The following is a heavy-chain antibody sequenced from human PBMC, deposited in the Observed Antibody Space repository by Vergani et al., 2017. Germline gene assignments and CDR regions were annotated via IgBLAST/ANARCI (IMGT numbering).Heavy chain of an antibody. CDR3: AKDSYYYDSSGQSWGEYYFDY. CDR2: ISSDGSNK. V-gene: IGHV3-30*18. CDR1: GFTFSSYG. D-gene: IGHD3-22*01. J-gene: IGHJ4*02. Sequence: QVQLVESGGGVVQPGRSLRLSCAASGFTFSSYGMHWVRQAPGKGLEWVAVISSDGSNKYYADSVKGRFTISRDNSKNTLYLQMNSLRAEDTAVYYCAKDSYYYDSSGQSWGEYYFDYWGQGTLVTVSS.